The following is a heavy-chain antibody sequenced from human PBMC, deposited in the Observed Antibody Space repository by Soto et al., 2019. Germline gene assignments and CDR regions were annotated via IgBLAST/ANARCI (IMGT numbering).Heavy chain of an antibody. J-gene: IGHJ5*02. D-gene: IGHD3-3*01. CDR1: GGSISSGGYY. Sequence: PSETLSLTCTVSGGSISSGGYYWSWIRQHPGKGLEWIGYIYYSGSTYYNPSLKSRVTISVDTSKNQFSLKLSSVTAADTAVYYCARGAKRITIFGGKNWFDPWGQGALVTVSS. CDR2: IYYSGST. CDR3: ARGAKRITIFGGKNWFDP. V-gene: IGHV4-31*03.